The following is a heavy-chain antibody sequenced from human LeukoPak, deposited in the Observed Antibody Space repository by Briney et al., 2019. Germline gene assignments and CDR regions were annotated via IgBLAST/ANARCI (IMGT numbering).Heavy chain of an antibody. Sequence: SVKVSCKASGGTFSSYAISWVRQAPGQGLEWMGRIIPIFGTANYAQKFQGRVTITTDESTSTAYMELSSLRSEDTAVYYCARSGIPNYDSWSGPFDYWGQGTLVTVSS. D-gene: IGHD3-3*01. V-gene: IGHV1-69*05. CDR1: GGTFSSYA. J-gene: IGHJ4*02. CDR2: IIPIFGTA. CDR3: ARSGIPNYDSWSGPFDY.